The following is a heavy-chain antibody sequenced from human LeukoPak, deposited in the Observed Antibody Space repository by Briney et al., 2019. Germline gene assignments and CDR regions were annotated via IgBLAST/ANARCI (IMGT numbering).Heavy chain of an antibody. Sequence: SETLSLTCTVSGGSISSYYWSWIRQPPGKGLEWIGYIYYSGSTNYNPSLKSRVTISVGTSKNQFSLKLSSVTAADTAVYYCAVTPIQANYFDYWGQGTLVTVSS. J-gene: IGHJ4*02. CDR3: AVTPIQANYFDY. CDR2: IYYSGST. D-gene: IGHD1-1*01. CDR1: GGSISSYY. V-gene: IGHV4-59*12.